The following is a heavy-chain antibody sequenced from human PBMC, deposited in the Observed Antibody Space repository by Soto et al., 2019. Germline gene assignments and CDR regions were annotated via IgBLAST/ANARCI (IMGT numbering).Heavy chain of an antibody. Sequence: EVQLVESGGGLVQPGGSLRLSCAASGFTFRTYWLSWVRQVPGKGLEWVANINQDGSEKNYVDSVKGRFTISRDNGKNSLYLQMSSLRAEDTALYYCARDGSTSWYSYDYHGMDVWGQGTTVTVSS. V-gene: IGHV3-7*05. J-gene: IGHJ6*02. CDR1: GFTFRTYW. CDR2: INQDGSEK. CDR3: ARDGSTSWYSYDYHGMDV. D-gene: IGHD5-18*01.